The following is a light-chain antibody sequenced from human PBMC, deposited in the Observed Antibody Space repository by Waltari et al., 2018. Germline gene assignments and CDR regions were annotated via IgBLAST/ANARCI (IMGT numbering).Light chain of an antibody. Sequence: EAMMTQSPATLSVSPGGGSTLSCVASQSVSNNVAWFQQKPGQAPSLLIYDASTRATGVPAGFSGSGSGTEFTLTISSLQTEDFAVYYCQQYNNWPLYTFGQGTKLEIK. CDR1: QSVSNN. V-gene: IGKV3-15*01. J-gene: IGKJ2*01. CDR3: QQYNNWPLYT. CDR2: DAS.